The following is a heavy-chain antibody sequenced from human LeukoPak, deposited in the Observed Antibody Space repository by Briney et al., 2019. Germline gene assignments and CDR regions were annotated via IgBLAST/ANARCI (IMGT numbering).Heavy chain of an antibody. J-gene: IGHJ5*02. V-gene: IGHV1-8*01. D-gene: IGHD3-10*01. CDR3: VRDGEGVAISVNFWFDP. CDR2: MNPINGNT. CDR1: GYTFTNYA. Sequence: ASVKVSCKASGYTFTNYAMNWVRQAPGQGLEWMGWMNPINGNTGYARKFQGRVTMTRDTSISTAYMELRSLTSEDTAIYYCVRDGEGVAISVNFWFDPWGQGTLVTVSS.